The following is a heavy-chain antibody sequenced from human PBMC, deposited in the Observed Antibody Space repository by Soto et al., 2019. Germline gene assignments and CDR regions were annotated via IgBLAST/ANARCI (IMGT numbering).Heavy chain of an antibody. D-gene: IGHD1-26*01. CDR1: EFTFNSYW. CDR3: SIDHARRVGSSPIFYYYGMNV. CDR2: IKEDGSEK. J-gene: IGHJ6*02. Sequence: GGSLRLSCAASEFTFNSYWMSWVRQAPGKGLEWVANIKEDGSEKYYVDSVKGRFTISRDNAKSSLYLQINSMRAEDTAVYYGSIDHARRVGSSPIFYYYGMNVCGQGTTVTVSS. V-gene: IGHV3-7*03.